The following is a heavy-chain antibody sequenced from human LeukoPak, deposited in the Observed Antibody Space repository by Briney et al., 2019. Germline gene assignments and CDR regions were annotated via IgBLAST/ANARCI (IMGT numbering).Heavy chain of an antibody. CDR3: ARGPVLGYSYGFYFDY. Sequence: SETLSLTCAVYGGSFSGCYWSWIRQPPGKGLEWIGEVNHSGSTNYNPSLKSRVTISVDTSKNQFSLKLSSVTAADTAVYYCARGPVLGYSYGFYFDYWGQGTLVTVSS. V-gene: IGHV4-34*01. J-gene: IGHJ4*02. CDR1: GGSFSGCY. D-gene: IGHD5-18*01. CDR2: VNHSGST.